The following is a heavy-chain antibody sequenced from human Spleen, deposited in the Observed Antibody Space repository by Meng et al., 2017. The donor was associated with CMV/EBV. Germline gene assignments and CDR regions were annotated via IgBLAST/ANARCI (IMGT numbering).Heavy chain of an antibody. J-gene: IGHJ6*02. CDR3: ASAAITNYGMDV. Sequence: ASVKVSCKASGYTFTSYGISWVRQAPGQGLEWMGWISAYNGNTNYAQKFQGRVTMTRDTSTSTVYMELSSLRSEDTAVYYCASAAITNYGMDVWGQGTMVTVSS. CDR2: ISAYNGNT. V-gene: IGHV1-18*01. D-gene: IGHD3-10*01. CDR1: GYTFTSYG.